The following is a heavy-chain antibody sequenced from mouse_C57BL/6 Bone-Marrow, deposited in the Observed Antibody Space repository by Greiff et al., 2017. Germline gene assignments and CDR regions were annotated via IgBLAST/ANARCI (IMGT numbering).Heavy chain of an antibody. J-gene: IGHJ4*01. CDR3: ARSPYCDYAMDY. CDR2: IYPSDSET. V-gene: IGHV1-61*01. CDR1: GYTFTSYW. D-gene: IGHD1-1*02. Sequence: QVQLQQPGAELVRPGSSVKLSCKASGYTFTSYWMDWVKQRPGQGLEWIGNIYPSDSETHYNQKFKDKATLTVDKSSSTAYMQLSSLTSEDSADDYCARSPYCDYAMDYWGQGTAVTVSS.